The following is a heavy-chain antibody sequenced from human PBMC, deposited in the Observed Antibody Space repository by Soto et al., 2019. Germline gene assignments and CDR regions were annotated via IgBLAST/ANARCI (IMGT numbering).Heavy chain of an antibody. V-gene: IGHV4-39*01. CDR2: IYYSGST. Sequence: SETLSLTCTVSGGSISSSSYYWGWIRQPPGKGLEWIGSIYYSGSTYYNPSLKSRVTISVDTSKNQFSLRLSSVTAADTAVYYCARGKNYYGDNGWFDPWGQGTLVTVSS. D-gene: IGHD3-10*01. CDR3: ARGKNYYGDNGWFDP. CDR1: GGSISSSSYY. J-gene: IGHJ5*02.